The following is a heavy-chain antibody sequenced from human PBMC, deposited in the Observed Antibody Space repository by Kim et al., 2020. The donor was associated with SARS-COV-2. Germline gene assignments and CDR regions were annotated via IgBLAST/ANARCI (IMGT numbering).Heavy chain of an antibody. J-gene: IGHJ4*02. D-gene: IGHD2-2*01. CDR2: IKSKTDGGTS. V-gene: IGHV3-15*01. Sequence: GGSLRLSCAVSGIPFSNAWFNWVRQSPGKGLEWVGRIKSKTDGGTSDLAAPVKGRFATSRDDLENTLYLLMNNVKTDDSAVYYCTTVSMRWGQGTLVTVS. CDR3: TTVSMR. CDR1: GIPFSNAW.